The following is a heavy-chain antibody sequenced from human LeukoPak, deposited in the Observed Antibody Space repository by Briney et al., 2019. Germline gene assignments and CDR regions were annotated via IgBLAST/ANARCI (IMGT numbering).Heavy chain of an antibody. Sequence: GGSLRLSCTASGFSFGDYAMSWFRQAPGKGLEWLGFIRGKAYGATTEYAASVKGRLTISRDYSKSIVYLQLNSLKTDDTAVYYCARGLRYPDYWGQGTRATVAS. CDR2: IRGKAYGATT. CDR3: ARGLRYPDY. V-gene: IGHV3-49*03. CDR1: GFSFGDYA. D-gene: IGHD3-9*01. J-gene: IGHJ4*02.